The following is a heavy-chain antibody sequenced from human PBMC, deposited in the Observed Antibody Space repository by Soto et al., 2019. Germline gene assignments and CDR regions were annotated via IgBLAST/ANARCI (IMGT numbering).Heavy chain of an antibody. Sequence: QVQLVESGGGVVQPGRSLRLSCAASGFTFSSYAMHWVRQAPGKGLEWVAVISYDGSNKYYADSVKGRFTISRDNSKNTLYLQMNSLRAEDTAVYYCARDRRSRPDYYGMDVWGQGTTVTVSS. CDR3: ARDRRSRPDYYGMDV. CDR1: GFTFSSYA. CDR2: ISYDGSNK. V-gene: IGHV3-30-3*01. J-gene: IGHJ6*02.